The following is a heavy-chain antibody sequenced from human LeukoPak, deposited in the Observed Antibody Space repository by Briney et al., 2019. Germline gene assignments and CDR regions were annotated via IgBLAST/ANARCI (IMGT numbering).Heavy chain of an antibody. Sequence: GGSLRLSCAASGFTFSDYYMSWIRQAPGKGLEWVSYISSSGSTIYYADSVKGRFTISRANAKNSLYLQMNSLRAEDTAVYYCARAITMVRGSIPYYYYGMDVWGQGTTVTVSS. J-gene: IGHJ6*02. CDR2: ISSSGSTI. CDR3: ARAITMVRGSIPYYYYGMDV. V-gene: IGHV3-11*01. CDR1: GFTFSDYY. D-gene: IGHD3-10*01.